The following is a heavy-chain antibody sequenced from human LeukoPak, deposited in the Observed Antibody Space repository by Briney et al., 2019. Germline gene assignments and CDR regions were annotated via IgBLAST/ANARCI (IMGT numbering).Heavy chain of an antibody. CDR3: AVRMAYDSIGDVNW. CDR2: IYPGDSNT. D-gene: IGHD3-22*01. Sequence: GASLKISCKGSGYRFINYWIGWVRQMPGKGLEWMGLIYPGDSNTVYRPSFQGQVTMSVDKSISTAYLQWSSLKASDTAMYYCAVRMAYDSIGDVNWWGQGTQVTVSS. CDR1: GYRFINYW. V-gene: IGHV5-51*01. J-gene: IGHJ1*01.